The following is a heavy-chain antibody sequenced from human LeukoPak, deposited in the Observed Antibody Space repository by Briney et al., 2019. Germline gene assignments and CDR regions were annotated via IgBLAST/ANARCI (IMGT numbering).Heavy chain of an antibody. V-gene: IGHV3-23*01. D-gene: IGHD3-22*01. J-gene: IGHJ4*02. CDR1: GFTFSSYA. Sequence: GGSLRLSCAASGFTFSSYAMSWVRQAPGKGLEWVSAISGSGGSTYYADSVKGRFTISRANSKNTLYLQMNSMRAEDTAVYYCANHEPYYYDSSGYPSDYWGQGTLVTVSS. CDR2: ISGSGGST. CDR3: ANHEPYYYDSSGYPSDY.